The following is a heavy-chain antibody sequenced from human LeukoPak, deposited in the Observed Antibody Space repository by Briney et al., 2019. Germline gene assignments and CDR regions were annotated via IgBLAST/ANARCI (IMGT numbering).Heavy chain of an antibody. V-gene: IGHV3-33*01. Sequence: PGRSLRLSCAASGFTFSSYGMHWVRQAPGKGLEWVAVIWYDGSNKYYADSVKGRFTISRDNSKNTLYLRMNSLRAEDTAVYYCTIRTRVYSYGLDSWGQGTLVTVSS. CDR1: GFTFSSYG. D-gene: IGHD5-18*01. J-gene: IGHJ4*02. CDR2: IWYDGSNK. CDR3: TIRTRVYSYGLDS.